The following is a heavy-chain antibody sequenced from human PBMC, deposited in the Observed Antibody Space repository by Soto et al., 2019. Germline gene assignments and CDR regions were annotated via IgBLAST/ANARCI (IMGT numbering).Heavy chain of an antibody. D-gene: IGHD3-22*01. CDR2: IIPIFGTA. V-gene: IGHV1-69*06. CDR3: ARSKVVIKADFDY. Sequence: ASVKVSCKASGGTFSSYAISWVRQAPGQGLEWMGGIIPIFGTANYAQKFQGRVTITADKSTSTAYMELSSLRSEDTAVYYCARSKVVIKADFDYWGQGTLVTVSS. CDR1: GGTFSSYA. J-gene: IGHJ4*02.